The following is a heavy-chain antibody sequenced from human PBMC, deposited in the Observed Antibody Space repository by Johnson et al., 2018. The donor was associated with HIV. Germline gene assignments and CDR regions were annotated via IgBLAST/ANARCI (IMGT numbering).Heavy chain of an antibody. J-gene: IGHJ3*02. CDR1: GFTFSSYA. CDR2: ISYDGSNK. D-gene: IGHD1-26*01. V-gene: IGHV3-30*14. CDR3: ARVSGELDDAFDI. Sequence: QVQLVESGGGVVQPGRSLRLSCAASGFTFSSYAMHWVRQAPGKGLEWVAVISYDGSNKYYADSVKGRFTISRDNSKNTLYLQMNSLRAGDTAVYYCARVSGELDDAFDIWGQGTMVTVSS.